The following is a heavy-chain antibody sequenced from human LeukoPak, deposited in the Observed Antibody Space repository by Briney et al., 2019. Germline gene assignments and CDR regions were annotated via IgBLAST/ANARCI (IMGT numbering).Heavy chain of an antibody. Sequence: GGSLRLSCAASGFTFSTYGMTWVRQAPGKGLEWVSAISGSGGSTYYADSVKGRFTISRDNSKNTLYLQMNSLRAEDTAVYYCASGGYYYYYYMDVWGKGTTVTVSS. CDR2: ISGSGGST. CDR1: GFTFSTYG. V-gene: IGHV3-23*01. J-gene: IGHJ6*03. CDR3: ASGGYYYYYYMDV.